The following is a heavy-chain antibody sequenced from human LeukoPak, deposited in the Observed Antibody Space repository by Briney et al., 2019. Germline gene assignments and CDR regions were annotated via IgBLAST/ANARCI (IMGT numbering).Heavy chain of an antibody. CDR1: GGSIATDNYF. J-gene: IGHJ4*02. D-gene: IGHD2-15*01. Sequence: SETLSLTCTVSGGSIATDNYFWSWIRQHPGKGLEWVGYIYYTGSTFHYNPSLKSRLAMSVDTSKNPFSLSLRSVSAADTAVYYCARDVGGKYYFDYWGQRTLVTVSS. CDR3: ARDVGGKYYFDY. CDR2: IYYTGSTF. V-gene: IGHV4-31*03.